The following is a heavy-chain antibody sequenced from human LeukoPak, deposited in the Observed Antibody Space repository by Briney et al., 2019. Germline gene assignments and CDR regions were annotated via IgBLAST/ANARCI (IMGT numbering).Heavy chain of an antibody. CDR3: AKTPGGEQQLESWFDP. V-gene: IGHV1-69*04. CDR2: IIPILGIA. D-gene: IGHD6-13*01. J-gene: IGHJ5*02. Sequence: SVKVSCKASGGTFSSYAISWVRQAPGQGLEWMGRIIPILGIANYAQKFQGRVTITADKSTSTAYMELSSLRSEDTAVYYCAKTPGGEQQLESWFDPWGQGTLVTVSS. CDR1: GGTFSSYA.